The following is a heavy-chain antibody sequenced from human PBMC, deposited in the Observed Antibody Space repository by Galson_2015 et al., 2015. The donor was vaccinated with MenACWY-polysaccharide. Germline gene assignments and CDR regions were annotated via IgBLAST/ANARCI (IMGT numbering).Heavy chain of an antibody. J-gene: IGHJ4*02. D-gene: IGHD6-19*01. CDR3: ARGGRRGVWYEGDY. V-gene: IGHV1-8*01. Sequence: SVKASCKGSGCTFTTIAINWVRQAPGQGLEWMAWMSPTSGNTGSAQKFQGRVTMTWNTSISTAYMELSSLRSEDTAVYYCARGGRRGVWYEGDYWGQGTLVTASS. CDR1: GCTFTTIA. CDR2: MSPTSGNT.